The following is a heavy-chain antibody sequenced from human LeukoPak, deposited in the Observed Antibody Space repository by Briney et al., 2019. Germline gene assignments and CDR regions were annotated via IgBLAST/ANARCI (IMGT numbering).Heavy chain of an antibody. CDR3: ARDGHRSGWSLDY. CDR2: ISGSGDST. Sequence: QPGGSLRLSCAASGFTFSNYGMSWVRQAPGKGLEWVSGISGSGDSTYFADSVKGRFTISRDNSKNTLYLQMNNLRAEDTAVYYCARDGHRSGWSLDYWGQGTLVTVSS. CDR1: GFTFSNYG. J-gene: IGHJ4*02. D-gene: IGHD6-19*01. V-gene: IGHV3-23*01.